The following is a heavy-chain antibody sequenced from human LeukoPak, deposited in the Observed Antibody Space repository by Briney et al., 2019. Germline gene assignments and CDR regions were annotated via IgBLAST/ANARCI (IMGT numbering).Heavy chain of an antibody. CDR2: ISGSGGST. J-gene: IGHJ4*02. Sequence: PGGSLRLSCAASGFTFSSYAMSWVRQAPGKGLEWVSAISGSGGSTYYADSVKGRFTISRDNSKNTLYLQMNSLRAEDTAVYYCAKGRVTFGGVIAQSFDYWGQGTLVTVSS. CDR1: GFTFSSYA. V-gene: IGHV3-23*01. D-gene: IGHD3-16*02. CDR3: AKGRVTFGGVIAQSFDY.